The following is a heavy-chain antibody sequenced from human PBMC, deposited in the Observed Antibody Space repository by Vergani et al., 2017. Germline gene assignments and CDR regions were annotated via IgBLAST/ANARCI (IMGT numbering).Heavy chain of an antibody. CDR1: GFTFSSYA. V-gene: IGHV3-30-3*01. J-gene: IGHJ6*02. CDR3: ARDFLGEELWSFMDV. Sequence: QVQLVESGGGVVQPGRSLRLSCAASGFTFSSYAMHWVRQAPGKGLEWVAVISYDGSNKYYADSVKGRFTISRDNSKNTLYLQMNSLRAEDTAVYYCARDFLGEELWSFMDVWGQGTTVTVSS. CDR2: ISYDGSNK. D-gene: IGHD3-10*01.